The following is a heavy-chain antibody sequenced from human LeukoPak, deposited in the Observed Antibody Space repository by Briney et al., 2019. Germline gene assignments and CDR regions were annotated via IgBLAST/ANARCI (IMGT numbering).Heavy chain of an antibody. J-gene: IGHJ4*02. CDR2: IYYSGST. Sequence: SETLSLTCTVSGGSISSYYWSWIRQPPGKGLEWIGRIYYSGSTNYNPSLKSRVTISVDTSKNQFSLKLSSVTAADTAVYYCARFHYYDSSGYGVYFDYWGQGTLVAVSS. V-gene: IGHV4-59*01. CDR1: GGSISSYY. D-gene: IGHD3-22*01. CDR3: ARFHYYDSSGYGVYFDY.